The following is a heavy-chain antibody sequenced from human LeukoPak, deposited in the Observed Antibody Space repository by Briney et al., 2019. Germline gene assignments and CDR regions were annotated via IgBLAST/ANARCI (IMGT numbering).Heavy chain of an antibody. CDR2: IIPIFGTA. CDR1: GGTFISYA. V-gene: IGHV1-69*13. D-gene: IGHD1-26*01. J-gene: IGHJ4*02. CDR3: ARLDVSGGSYYFDY. Sequence: ASVKVSCKASGGTFISYAISWVRQAPGQGLEWMGGIIPIFGTANYAQKFRGRVTITADESTSTAYMELSSLRSEDTAVYYCARLDVSGGSYYFDYWGQGTLVTVSS.